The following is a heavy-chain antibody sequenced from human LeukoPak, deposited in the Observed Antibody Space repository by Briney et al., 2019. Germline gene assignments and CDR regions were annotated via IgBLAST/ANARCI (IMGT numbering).Heavy chain of an antibody. CDR3: ATASGWYHENFDY. CDR1: GFTFSTYS. J-gene: IGHJ4*02. V-gene: IGHV3-7*01. CDR2: IKQDGSEK. Sequence: PGGSLRLSCAASGFTFSTYSMNWIRQAPGKGLEWVANIKQDGSEKYYVDSLKGRFSISRDNAKNSLYLQMDSLRAEDTAVYYCATASGWYHENFDYWGQGTLVTVSS. D-gene: IGHD6-19*01.